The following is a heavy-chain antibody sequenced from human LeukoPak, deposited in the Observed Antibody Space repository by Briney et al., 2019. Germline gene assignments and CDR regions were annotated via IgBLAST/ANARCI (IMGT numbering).Heavy chain of an antibody. Sequence: PSETLSLTCTVSGGSISSYYWSWIRQPPGKGLEWIGYIYYSGSTNYNPSLKSRVTISVDTSKNQFSLKLSSVTAADTAVYYCATSLYGIDYWGQGTLVTVSS. J-gene: IGHJ4*02. D-gene: IGHD2/OR15-2a*01. CDR1: GGSISSYY. CDR3: ATSLYGIDY. V-gene: IGHV4-59*01. CDR2: IYYSGST.